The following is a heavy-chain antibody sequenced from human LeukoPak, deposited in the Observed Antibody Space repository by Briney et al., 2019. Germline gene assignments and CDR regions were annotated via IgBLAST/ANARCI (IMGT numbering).Heavy chain of an antibody. CDR3: ASPTSATLSSSRGYYYYYYMDV. Sequence: SSVKVSCKASGGTFSSYAISWARQAPGQGLEWMGGIIPIFGTANYAQKFQGRVTITADESTSTAYMELSSLRSEDTAVYYCASPTSATLSSSRGYYYYYYMDVWGKGTTVTVSS. J-gene: IGHJ6*03. D-gene: IGHD6-6*01. CDR1: GGTFSSYA. V-gene: IGHV1-69*01. CDR2: IIPIFGTA.